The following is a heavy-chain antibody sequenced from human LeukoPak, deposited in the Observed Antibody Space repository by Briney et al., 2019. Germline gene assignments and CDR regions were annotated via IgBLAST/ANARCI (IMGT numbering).Heavy chain of an antibody. D-gene: IGHD3-22*01. V-gene: IGHV3-9*01. CDR2: INWNSGSV. Sequence: PGGSLRLSCAASGFTFDVFALFWVRQAPGKGREYVSGINWNSGSVDYADSVKGRFTTSRDNAKNSLYLLMNSLRVEDTALYYCAKGTGGYYGPFDSWGQGTLVTVSS. CDR1: GFTFDVFA. CDR3: AKGTGGYYGPFDS. J-gene: IGHJ4*02.